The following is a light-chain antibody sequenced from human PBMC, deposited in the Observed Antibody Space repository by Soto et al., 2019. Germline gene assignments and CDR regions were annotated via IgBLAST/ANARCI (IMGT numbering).Light chain of an antibody. CDR1: QSISRW. CDR3: QQYNSLWT. V-gene: IGKV1-5*01. Sequence: IQMTQSPSTLSASVGYRVTITCRASQSISRWVAWYQQKPGKAPKILIYDVSSLESGVPSRFSGSGSGTEFTLTISSLQPDDLATYYCQQYNSLWTFGQGTKVDIK. J-gene: IGKJ1*01. CDR2: DVS.